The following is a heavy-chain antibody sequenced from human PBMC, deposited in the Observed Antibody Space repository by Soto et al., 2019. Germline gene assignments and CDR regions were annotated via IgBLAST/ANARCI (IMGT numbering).Heavy chain of an antibody. CDR1: GFTFSSYG. CDR2: ISSGRVTT. J-gene: IGHJ4*02. D-gene: IGHD2-15*01. Sequence: LRLSCVASGFTFSSYGMNWVRQAPGKGLEWVSYISSGRVTTNYADSVKGRFTISRDNAKSSLYLQLNSLRDDDTAVYYCARGGAARPDYWGQGALVTVSS. V-gene: IGHV3-48*02. CDR3: ARGGAARPDY.